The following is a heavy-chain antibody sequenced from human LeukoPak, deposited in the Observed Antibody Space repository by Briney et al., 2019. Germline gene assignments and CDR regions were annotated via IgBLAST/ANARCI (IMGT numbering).Heavy chain of an antibody. J-gene: IGHJ4*02. CDR2: ISSSGSTI. D-gene: IGHD3-22*01. Sequence: GGSLRLSCAASGFTFSDYYMSWIRQAPGKGLEWVSYISSSGSTIYYADSVKGRFTISRDNAKNLLYLQMNSLRAEDTAVYYCARDSVGDYYDSSGYALGYWGQGTLVTVSS. CDR1: GFTFSDYY. V-gene: IGHV3-11*01. CDR3: ARDSVGDYYDSSGYALGY.